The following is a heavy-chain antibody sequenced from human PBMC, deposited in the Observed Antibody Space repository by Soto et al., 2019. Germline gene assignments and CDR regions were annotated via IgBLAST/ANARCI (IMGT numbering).Heavy chain of an antibody. D-gene: IGHD4-17*01. Sequence: SQRVPWSGARDTFGDYWSGRMRQKNGKGLEWMGIIYPDDSDIRYSPSFKGQVTISADKSISTAYLQWSSLKASDTAMYYCAKWAEGVTTPLFDYWGQGTLVLVSS. CDR3: AKWAEGVTTPLFDY. J-gene: IGHJ4*01. CDR2: IYPDDSDI. V-gene: IGHV5-51*01. CDR1: RDTFGDYW.